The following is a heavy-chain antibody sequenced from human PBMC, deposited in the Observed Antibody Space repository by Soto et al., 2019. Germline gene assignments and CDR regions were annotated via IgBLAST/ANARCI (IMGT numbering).Heavy chain of an antibody. CDR3: AADPGAFAGAMRD. CDR2: ITFNGSKE. J-gene: IGHJ4*02. D-gene: IGHD3-16*01. V-gene: IGHV3-30*03. Sequence: VQMVESGGGVVQPGGSLRLSCAGSGFAFSRFGMHWVRQAPGKGLEWVACITFNGSKEYYVYSVKGRFAISRNNSMNTLYLQMSSLGPEDTGVYYCAADPGAFAGAMRDWGRGTLVTVSS. CDR1: GFAFSRFG.